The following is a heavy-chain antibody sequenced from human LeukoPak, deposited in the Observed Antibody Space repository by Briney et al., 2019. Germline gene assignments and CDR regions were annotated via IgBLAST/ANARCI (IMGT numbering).Heavy chain of an antibody. CDR3: AKGTGFGGYYQNFDY. Sequence: GSLRLSCAASGFTFSSYAMSWVRQAPGKGLEWVSAISGSGGSTYYADSVKGRFTISRDNSKNTLYLQMNSLRAEDTAVYYCAKGTGFGGYYQNFDYWGQGTLVTVSS. CDR1: GFTFSSYA. J-gene: IGHJ4*02. D-gene: IGHD3-22*01. CDR2: ISGSGGST. V-gene: IGHV3-23*01.